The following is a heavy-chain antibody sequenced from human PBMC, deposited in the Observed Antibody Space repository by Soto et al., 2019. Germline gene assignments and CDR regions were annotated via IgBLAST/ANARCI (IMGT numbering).Heavy chain of an antibody. Sequence: ASVKVSCKASGGTFSSYAISWVRQAPGQGLEWMGGIIPIFGTANYAQKFQGRVTITADESTSTAYMELSSLRSEDTAVYYCAEGFYDSSGYYYVWPNYYYYGMDVWGQGTTVTVSS. CDR2: IIPIFGTA. V-gene: IGHV1-69*13. CDR3: AEGFYDSSGYYYVWPNYYYYGMDV. CDR1: GGTFSSYA. D-gene: IGHD3-22*01. J-gene: IGHJ6*02.